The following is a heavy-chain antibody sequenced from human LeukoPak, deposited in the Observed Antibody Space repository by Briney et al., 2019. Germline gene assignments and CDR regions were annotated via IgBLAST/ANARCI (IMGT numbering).Heavy chain of an antibody. CDR2: IDHSGST. Sequence: SETLSLTCPVYGGSVSGYYLGWIRQPPGKEMEWIGEIDHSGSTNFNPSLKSRVTISVDTSKNQFSLKLSSVTAADTAVSYCGRTFLEYSSGSYINYWGQGTLVTVSS. J-gene: IGHJ4*02. CDR3: GRTFLEYSSGSYINY. V-gene: IGHV4-34*01. CDR1: GGSVSGYY. D-gene: IGHD3-10*01.